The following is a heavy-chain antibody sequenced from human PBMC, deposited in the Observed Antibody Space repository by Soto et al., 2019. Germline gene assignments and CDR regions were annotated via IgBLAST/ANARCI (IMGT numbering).Heavy chain of an antibody. J-gene: IGHJ4*02. D-gene: IGHD1-26*01. CDR2: INPSGGST. V-gene: IGHV1-46*01. Sequence: ASVKVSCKVSGYTFTDLSMHWVRQAPGQGLEWMGIINPSGGSTTYAQNFQGRVTMTRDTSTSTVYMELSSLRSDDTAVYYCVRVGVSGSFDYWGQGTLVTVSS. CDR1: GYTFTDLS. CDR3: VRVGVSGSFDY.